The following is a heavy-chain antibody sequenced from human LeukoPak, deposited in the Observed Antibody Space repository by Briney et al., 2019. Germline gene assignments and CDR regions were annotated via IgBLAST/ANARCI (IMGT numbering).Heavy chain of an antibody. D-gene: IGHD1-26*01. CDR3: ARSGLPYSLDI. CDR1: GFTFSSYW. V-gene: IGHV3-7*01. J-gene: IGHJ3*02. Sequence: GGSLRLSCAASGFTFSSYWMSWVRQAPGKGLDWVANIKQDGSANYYVDSVKGRFTISRDNAKNSVYLQMNSLRAEDTAVYYCARSGLPYSLDIWGQGTMVTVSS. CDR2: IKQDGSAN.